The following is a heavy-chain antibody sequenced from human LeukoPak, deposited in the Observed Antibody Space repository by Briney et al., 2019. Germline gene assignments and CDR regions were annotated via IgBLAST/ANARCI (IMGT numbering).Heavy chain of an antibody. CDR3: ARDKWLVEGNWFDR. CDR1: GDSVSSNSAA. CDR2: TYYKSKWYN. V-gene: IGHV6-1*01. J-gene: IGHJ5*02. D-gene: IGHD6-19*01. Sequence: SQTLSLTCAISGDSVSSNSAAWNWIRQSPSRGLEWLGRTYYKSKWYNDYAVSVKSRITINPDTSKNQFSLQLNSVTPEDTAVYYCARDKWLVEGNWFDRWGQGTLVTVSS.